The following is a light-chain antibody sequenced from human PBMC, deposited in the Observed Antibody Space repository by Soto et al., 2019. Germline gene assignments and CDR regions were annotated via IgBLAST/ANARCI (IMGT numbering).Light chain of an antibody. CDR1: QSIRNY. V-gene: IGKV3-11*01. CDR3: QQRNDWVT. J-gene: IGKJ4*01. Sequence: PEERATLSCRASQSIRNYLAWYQQKPGQAPRLLIYDASNRATGIPARFSGSGSGTDFILTISSLEPEDSGVYYCQQRNDWVTFGGGTKVEIK. CDR2: DAS.